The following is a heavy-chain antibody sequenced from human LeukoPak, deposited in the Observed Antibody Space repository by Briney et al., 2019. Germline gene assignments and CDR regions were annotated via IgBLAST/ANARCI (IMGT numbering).Heavy chain of an antibody. CDR3: ARDPEYSSSSGDGDY. Sequence: SVKVSCKASGGTFSSYAISWVRQAPGQGLEWMGGIIPIFGTANYAQKFHGRVTITTDESTSTAYMELSSLRSEDTAVYYCARDPEYSSSSGDGDYWGQGTLVTVSS. CDR1: GGTFSSYA. V-gene: IGHV1-69*05. CDR2: IIPIFGTA. D-gene: IGHD6-6*01. J-gene: IGHJ4*02.